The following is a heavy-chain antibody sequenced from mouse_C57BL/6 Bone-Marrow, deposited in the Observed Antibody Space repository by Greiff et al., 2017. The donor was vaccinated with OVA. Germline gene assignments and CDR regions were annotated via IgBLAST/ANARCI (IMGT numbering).Heavy chain of an antibody. CDR1: GYTFTSYW. D-gene: IGHD2-12*01. CDR2: IDPSASYT. J-gene: IGHJ2*01. CDR3: ASECLVTTYDY. Sequence: QVQLQQPGAELVMPGASVKLSCKASGYTFTSYWMHWVKQRPGQGLEWIGEIDPSASYTNYNQKFKGKSTLTVDKSSSTAYMQLSSLTSVDSAVSYCASECLVTTYDYWGQGTTLTVSS. V-gene: IGHV1-69*01.